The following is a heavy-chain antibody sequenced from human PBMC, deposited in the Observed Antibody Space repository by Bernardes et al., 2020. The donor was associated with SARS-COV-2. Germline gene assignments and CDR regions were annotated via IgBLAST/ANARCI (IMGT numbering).Heavy chain of an antibody. Sequence: GGSLRLSCAASGFTFTSYSMNWVRQAPGKGLEWVSSISSSSTYIYYADSVKGRFTFSRDNAKNSVYLQMNSLRDEDTAVYYCARDLGRYCSSTSCPFDPWGQGTLVTVSS. J-gene: IGHJ5*02. D-gene: IGHD2-2*01. CDR1: GFTFTSYS. CDR2: ISSSSTYI. V-gene: IGHV3-21*01. CDR3: ARDLGRYCSSTSCPFDP.